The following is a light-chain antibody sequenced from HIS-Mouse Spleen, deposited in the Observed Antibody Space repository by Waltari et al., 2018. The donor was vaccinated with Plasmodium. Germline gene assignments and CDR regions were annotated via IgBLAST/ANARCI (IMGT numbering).Light chain of an antibody. Sequence: SYELTQPPSVSVSPGQTARITCSGDAFPKKYAYWYQQKSGQAPVMVIYEDSKRPSGIPERFSGSSSGKMATLTIRGAQVEDEADYYCYSTDSSGNHRVFGGGTKLTVL. CDR3: YSTDSSGNHRV. CDR1: AFPKKY. J-gene: IGLJ3*02. CDR2: EDS. V-gene: IGLV3-10*01.